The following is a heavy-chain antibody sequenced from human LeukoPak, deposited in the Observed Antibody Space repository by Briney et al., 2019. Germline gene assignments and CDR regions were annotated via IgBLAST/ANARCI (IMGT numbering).Heavy chain of an antibody. CDR3: ARRQAVAACDN. Sequence: SETLSLTCNVSGGSISNFYWSWIRPPPGKGLEWIGYIDDSGYTNYNPCLKSRVTISLDTSKKQFSLKLSAVTAADRAVDYCARRQAVAACDNWGQGTLVTVSS. V-gene: IGHV4-59*01. D-gene: IGHD6-19*01. CDR1: GGSISNFY. J-gene: IGHJ4*02. CDR2: IDDSGYT.